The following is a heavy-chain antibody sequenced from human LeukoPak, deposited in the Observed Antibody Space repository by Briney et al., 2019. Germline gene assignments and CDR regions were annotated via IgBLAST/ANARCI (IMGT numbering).Heavy chain of an antibody. V-gene: IGHV3-23*01. CDR2: ISGSGGST. CDR1: GFTFSNYW. Sequence: GGSLRLSCAASGFTFSNYWMTWVPRAPGKGLEWVSAISGSGGSTYYADSVKGRFTISRDNSKNTLYLQMNSLRAEDTAIYYCADGYNYGLDYWGQGTLVTVSS. D-gene: IGHD5-24*01. J-gene: IGHJ4*02. CDR3: ADGYNYGLDY.